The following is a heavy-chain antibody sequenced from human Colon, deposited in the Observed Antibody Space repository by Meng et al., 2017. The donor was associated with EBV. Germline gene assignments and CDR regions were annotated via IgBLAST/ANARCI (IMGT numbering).Heavy chain of an antibody. D-gene: IGHD1-26*01. Sequence: QVQLVQSGAGVKKPGAYVRVSCKASGYTFNTYYMHWVRQAPGQGLEWMGVINPSGGSSIYAQRFQGRVTMTSDTSTTTVYMDLSSLRSEDTAVYYCARVSKGGSYRFDPWGQGTLVTVSS. CDR2: INPSGGSS. CDR3: ARVSKGGSYRFDP. V-gene: IGHV1-46*02. J-gene: IGHJ5*02. CDR1: GYTFNTYY.